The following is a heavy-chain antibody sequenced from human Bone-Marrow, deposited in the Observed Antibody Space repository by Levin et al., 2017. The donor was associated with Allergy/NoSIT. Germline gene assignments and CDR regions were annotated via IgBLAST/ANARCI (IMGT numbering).Heavy chain of an antibody. D-gene: IGHD1-7*01. Sequence: GESLKISCAASGFTFSTSAMHWVRQSPGKGLEWIASISYDGSNKKYANSVKGRFTVSRDNSKNTLYLQMSNIRGEDTALFYCAREDWELLEYWGQGTLVTVSS. J-gene: IGHJ4*02. V-gene: IGHV3-30*04. CDR2: ISYDGSNK. CDR3: AREDWELLEY. CDR1: GFTFSTSA.